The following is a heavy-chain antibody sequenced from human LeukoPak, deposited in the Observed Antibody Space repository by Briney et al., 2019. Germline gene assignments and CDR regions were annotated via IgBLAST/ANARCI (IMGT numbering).Heavy chain of an antibody. J-gene: IGHJ4*02. V-gene: IGHV3-30-3*01. CDR1: GFTFSSYA. CDR2: ISYDGSNK. Sequence: GGSLRLSCAASGFTFSSYAMHWVRQAPGKGLEWVAVISYDGSNKYYADSVKGRSTISRDNSKNTLYLQMNSLRAEDTAVYYCARDSRESPRGYFDYWGQGTLVTVSS. D-gene: IGHD3-10*01. CDR3: ARDSRESPRGYFDY.